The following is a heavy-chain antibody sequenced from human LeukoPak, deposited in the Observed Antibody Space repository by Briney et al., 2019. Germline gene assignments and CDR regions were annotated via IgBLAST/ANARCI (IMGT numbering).Heavy chain of an antibody. CDR3: ARGWGSSYYYGMDV. Sequence: GGSLRLSCAASGFTFSSYSMNWVRQAPGKGLEWVSSISSSSNYIYYADSVKGRFTISRDNAKNSLYLQVNSLRAEDTAVYYCARGWGSSYYYGMDVWGQGTTVTVSS. CDR1: GFTFSSYS. V-gene: IGHV3-21*01. CDR2: ISSSSNYI. D-gene: IGHD6-6*01. J-gene: IGHJ6*02.